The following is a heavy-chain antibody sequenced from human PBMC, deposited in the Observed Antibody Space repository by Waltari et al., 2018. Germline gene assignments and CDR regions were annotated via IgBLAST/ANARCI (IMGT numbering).Heavy chain of an antibody. V-gene: IGHV3-23*04. CDR1: GFTFSSYP. CDR2: ISGSGGST. Sequence: EVQLVESGGGLVQPGGSLRLSCAASGFTFSSYPMSWVRQAPGKGLEWVSAISGSGGSTYYADSVKGRFTISRDNSKNTLYLQMNSLRAEDTAVYYCAKENGLLPGYYYGMDVWGQGTTVTVSS. CDR3: AKENGLLPGYYYGMDV. J-gene: IGHJ6*02. D-gene: IGHD2-21*01.